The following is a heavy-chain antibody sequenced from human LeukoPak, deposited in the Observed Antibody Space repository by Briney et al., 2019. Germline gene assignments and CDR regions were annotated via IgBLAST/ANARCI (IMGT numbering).Heavy chain of an antibody. CDR3: ARDALYGDYAMDY. J-gene: IGHJ4*02. Sequence: PGGSLRLSCAASGFTFSSYGMHWVRQAPGKGLEWVSVIYRGGNTYYADSVKGRFTLSRDNSKNTLYLQMNSLRAEDTAVYYCARDALYGDYAMDYWGQGTLVTVSS. V-gene: IGHV3-NL1*01. CDR2: IYRGGNT. CDR1: GFTFSSYG. D-gene: IGHD4-17*01.